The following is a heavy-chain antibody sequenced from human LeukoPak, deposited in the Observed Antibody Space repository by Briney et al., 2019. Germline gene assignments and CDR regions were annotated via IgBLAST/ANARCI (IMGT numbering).Heavy chain of an antibody. CDR2: IIPIFGRA. D-gene: IGHD3-22*01. CDR3: ALYYYDSSGCYSNDAFDI. CDR1: GGTFRSYV. V-gene: IGHV1-69*13. Sequence: ASVKVSCKASGGTFRSYVITWVRQAPGQGLEWMGGIIPIFGRADYAQKFQGRVMITADESTSTAYMELSSLRSEDTAVYYCALYYYDSSGCYSNDAFDIWGQGTMVTVSS. J-gene: IGHJ3*02.